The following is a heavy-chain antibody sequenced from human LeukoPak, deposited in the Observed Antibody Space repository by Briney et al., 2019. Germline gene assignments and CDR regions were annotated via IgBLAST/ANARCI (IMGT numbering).Heavy chain of an antibody. D-gene: IGHD5-18*01. V-gene: IGHV1-69*02. Sequence: SVKVSCRSSGGTFNTHIFNWVRQAPGQGLEWMGRIIPILGIANYAQKFQGRVTITADKSTSTAYMELSSLRSEDTAVYYCASSGRGYSYGFYAFDIWGQGTMVTVSS. CDR3: ASSGRGYSYGFYAFDI. CDR1: GGTFNTHI. CDR2: IIPILGIA. J-gene: IGHJ3*02.